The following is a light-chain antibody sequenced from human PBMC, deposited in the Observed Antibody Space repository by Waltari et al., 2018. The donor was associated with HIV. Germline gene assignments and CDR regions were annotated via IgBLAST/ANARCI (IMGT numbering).Light chain of an antibody. V-gene: IGKV3-20*01. Sequence: EPVLTQSPGTLSLSSGERATLSCTASQTINSNYFAWYQHKPGLPPRLLIYDASTRAAGIPDRFSGGGSGTDFTLTISRLEPEDFAIYFCQQYEASPPMYTFGQGTRLEV. CDR1: QTINSNY. CDR2: DAS. CDR3: QQYEASPPMYT. J-gene: IGKJ2*01.